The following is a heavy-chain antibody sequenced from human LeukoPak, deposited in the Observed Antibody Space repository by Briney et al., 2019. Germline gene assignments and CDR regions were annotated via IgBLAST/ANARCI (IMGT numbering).Heavy chain of an antibody. Sequence: GGSLRLSCVGSGYTFSSYAMHWVRQAPGKGLEWVAVIWYDGSNKYYADSVKGRFTISRDNSKNTLYLQMNSLRAEDTAVYYCARDHSSSSPYYYYYYGMDVWGQGTTVTVSS. CDR1: GYTFSSYA. V-gene: IGHV3-33*08. J-gene: IGHJ6*02. D-gene: IGHD6-6*01. CDR2: IWYDGSNK. CDR3: ARDHSSSSPYYYYYYGMDV.